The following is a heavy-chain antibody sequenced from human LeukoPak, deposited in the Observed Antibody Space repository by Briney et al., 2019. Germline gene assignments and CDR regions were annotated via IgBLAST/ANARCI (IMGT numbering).Heavy chain of an antibody. CDR1: GSTFSSYA. D-gene: IGHD4-17*01. CDR3: ASPLSDYGDYEGVFDY. CDR2: IIPIFGTA. Sequence: GASVKVSCKASGSTFSSYAISWVRQAPGQGLEWMGGIIPIFGTANYAQKFQGRVTITADESTSTAYMELSSLRSEDTAVYYCASPLSDYGDYEGVFDYWGQGTLVTVSS. V-gene: IGHV1-69*01. J-gene: IGHJ4*02.